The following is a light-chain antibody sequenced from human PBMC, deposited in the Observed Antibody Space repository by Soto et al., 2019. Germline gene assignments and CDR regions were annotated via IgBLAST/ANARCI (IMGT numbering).Light chain of an antibody. CDR3: QYYGSSVT. CDR2: GTS. CDR1: QSISNDH. V-gene: IGKV3-20*01. J-gene: IGKJ4*01. Sequence: EIVVTQSPGTLSLSPGERATLSCRASQSISNDHLAWYQQKPGQAPRLLIYGTSNKATVGIADRFSGSGSGTDFTLTISSLEPEDFAVYYCQYYGSSVTFAGGTKVEIK.